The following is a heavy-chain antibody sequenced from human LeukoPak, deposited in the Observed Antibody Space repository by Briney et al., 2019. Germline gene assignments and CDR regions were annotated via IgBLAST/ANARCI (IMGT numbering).Heavy chain of an antibody. CDR3: ARSYSSSWYGVGVLDY. CDR1: GFTFDDHA. CDR2: ISWNSGSI. J-gene: IGHJ4*02. D-gene: IGHD6-13*01. V-gene: IGHV3-9*01. Sequence: PGGSLRLSCAASGFTFDDHAMHWVRQAPGKGLEWVSGISWNSGSIGYADSVKGRFTISRDNAKNSLYLQMNSLRAEDTALYYCARSYSSSWYGVGVLDYWGQGTLVTVSS.